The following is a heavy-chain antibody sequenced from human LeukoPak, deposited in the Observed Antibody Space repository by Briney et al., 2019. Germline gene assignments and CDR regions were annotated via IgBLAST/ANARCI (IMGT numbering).Heavy chain of an antibody. V-gene: IGHV4-30-2*01. CDR2: IYHSGST. CDR3: AREGPSGSYPPFLDY. Sequence: PSQTLSLTCTVSGGSISSGGYYWSWIRQPPGKGLEWIGYIYHSGSTYYNPSLKSRVTISVDRSKNQFSLKLSSVTAADTAVYYCAREGPSGSYPPFLDYWGQGTLVTVSS. D-gene: IGHD1-26*01. J-gene: IGHJ4*02. CDR1: GGSISSGGYY.